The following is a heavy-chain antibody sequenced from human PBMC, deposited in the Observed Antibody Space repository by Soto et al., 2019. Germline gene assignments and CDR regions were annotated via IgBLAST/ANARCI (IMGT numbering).Heavy chain of an antibody. CDR2: ISAYNANT. CDR1: GYTFTSYG. Sequence: ASVKVSCKASGYTFTSYGISWVRQAPGQGLDWMGWISAYNANTNYAQKLQGRVTMTTDTSTSTAYMELRSLRSDDTAVYYCARDSRGYCSSTSCFNWFDPWGQGTLVTVSS. CDR3: ARDSRGYCSSTSCFNWFDP. D-gene: IGHD2-2*01. V-gene: IGHV1-18*01. J-gene: IGHJ5*02.